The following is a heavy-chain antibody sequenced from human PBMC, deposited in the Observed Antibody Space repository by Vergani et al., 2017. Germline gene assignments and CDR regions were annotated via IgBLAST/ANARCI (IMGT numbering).Heavy chain of an antibody. CDR3: AKKMERTYYDFWSGLWWIDY. J-gene: IGHJ4*02. Sequence: EVQLLESGGGLVQPGGSLRLSCAASGFTFSSYAMSWVRQAPGKGLEWVSAISGSGGSTYYADSVKGRFTISRDNSKNTLYLQMNSLRAEDTAVYYCAKKMERTYYDFWSGLWWIDYWGQGTLVTVSS. D-gene: IGHD3-3*01. CDR2: ISGSGGST. CDR1: GFTFSSYA. V-gene: IGHV3-23*01.